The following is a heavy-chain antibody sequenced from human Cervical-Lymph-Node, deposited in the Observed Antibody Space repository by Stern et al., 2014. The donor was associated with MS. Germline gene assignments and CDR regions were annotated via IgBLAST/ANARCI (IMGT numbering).Heavy chain of an antibody. CDR2: IYYRGST. V-gene: IGHV4-59*01. J-gene: IGHJ4*02. D-gene: IGHD6-6*01. Sequence: QVQLVESGPGLVKPSETLSLTCTVSGGSISSYYWSWIRQPPGKGLEWIGYIYYRGSTNYNPSLKSRVTISVDTSKNQFSLKLSSVTAADTAVYYCARVDSSSVPPFLRPYYFDYWGQGTLVTVSS. CDR3: ARVDSSSVPPFLRPYYFDY. CDR1: GGSISSYY.